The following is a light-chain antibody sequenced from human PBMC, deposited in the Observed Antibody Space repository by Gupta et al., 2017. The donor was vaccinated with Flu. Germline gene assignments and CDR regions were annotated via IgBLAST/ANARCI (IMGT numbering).Light chain of an antibody. CDR1: QSVSSSY. CDR2: GAS. CDR3: QQEGSSAIT. J-gene: IGKJ4*01. V-gene: IGKV3-20*01. Sequence: IVLTQSPGTLSLSPGERATLSCRASQSVSSSYLAWYQQKPGQAPRLLIYGASSTATSLPDRISSSASATDITLTISRRAPEDYAVYYSQQEGSSAITFGRGTKLEMK.